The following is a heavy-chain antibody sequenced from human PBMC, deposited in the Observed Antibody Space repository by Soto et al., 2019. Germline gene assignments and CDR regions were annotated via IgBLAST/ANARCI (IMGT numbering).Heavy chain of an antibody. J-gene: IGHJ5*02. Sequence: LRLSCAASGFTFSSYAMSWVRQAPGKGLEWVSLISGSGGSRYYADSVKGRFTISRDNSKNTLYLQMNSLRADDTAVYYCAKVMVKNWFDPWGQGTLVTVSS. V-gene: IGHV3-23*01. CDR2: ISGSGGSR. CDR1: GFTFSSYA. D-gene: IGHD5-18*01. CDR3: AKVMVKNWFDP.